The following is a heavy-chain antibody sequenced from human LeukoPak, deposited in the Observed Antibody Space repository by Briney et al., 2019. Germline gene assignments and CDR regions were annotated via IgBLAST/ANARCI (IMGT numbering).Heavy chain of an antibody. Sequence: SVKVSCKAANYNFTNYGITWVRQAPGQGLEWMGHVIPVLGRSNFAQKYQGRITITADESTNTAYMELRSLRSEDTAVYYCARDQRTYYLGSGSYYKVGRLDFWGQGTLVTVSS. J-gene: IGHJ4*02. V-gene: IGHV1-69*10. CDR1: NYNFTNYG. CDR2: VIPVLGRS. CDR3: ARDQRTYYLGSGSYYKVGRLDF. D-gene: IGHD3-10*01.